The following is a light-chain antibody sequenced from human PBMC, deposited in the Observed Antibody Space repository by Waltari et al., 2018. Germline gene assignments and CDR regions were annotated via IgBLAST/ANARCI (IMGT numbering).Light chain of an antibody. CDR2: LGS. CDR1: QSLLYSNGYNY. CDR3: MQGLHFPLT. J-gene: IGKJ3*01. Sequence: DVVMTQSPLSLPVTPGEPASISCRSSQSLLYSNGYNYVNWYLQRPGQSPQLLIYLGSNRASGVPGRFSGSGSGTDFTLKISRVEAEDVGVYYCMQGLHFPLTFDPGTKVDIK. V-gene: IGKV2-28*01.